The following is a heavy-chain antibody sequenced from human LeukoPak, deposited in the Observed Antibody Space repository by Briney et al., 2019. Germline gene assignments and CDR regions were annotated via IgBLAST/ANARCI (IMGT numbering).Heavy chain of an antibody. CDR3: ARADNGYSYGPVLYYGMDV. D-gene: IGHD5-18*01. J-gene: IGHJ6*02. CDR1: VYTFTSYD. V-gene: IGHV1-8*01. CDR2: MNPNSGNT. Sequence: GASVKVSFKSSVYTFTSYDINWVRQATGQGLEWMGWMNPNSGNTGYAQKFQGRVTMTRNTSISTAYMELSSLRSEDTAVYYCARADNGYSYGPVLYYGMDVWGQGTTVTVSS.